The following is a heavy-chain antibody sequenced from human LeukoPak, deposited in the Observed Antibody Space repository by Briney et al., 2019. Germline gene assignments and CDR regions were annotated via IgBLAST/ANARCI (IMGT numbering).Heavy chain of an antibody. J-gene: IGHJ4*02. D-gene: IGHD5-18*01. CDR2: IKQDGSEK. V-gene: IGHV3-7*05. CDR1: GFSFSSYW. Sequence: GGSLRLSCAASGFSFSSYWMSWVRQAPGKGLEWVANIKQDGSEKYYVDSVKGRFTISRDNAKNSLYLQMNSLRAEDTAVYYCTKGTIWLPFDYWGQGTLVTVSS. CDR3: TKGTIWLPFDY.